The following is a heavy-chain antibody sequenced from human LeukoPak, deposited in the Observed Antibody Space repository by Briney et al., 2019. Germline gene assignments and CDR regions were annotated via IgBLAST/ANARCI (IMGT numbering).Heavy chain of an antibody. CDR3: ARDAYSSRHHFDY. Sequence: GGSLRLSCAASGFTFSSYSMNWVRQAPGKGLEWVSSISSSSSYIYYADSVKGRFTISRDNAKNSLYLQMNSLRAEDTAVYYCARDAYSSRHHFDYWCQGTLVTVSP. CDR2: ISSSSSYI. D-gene: IGHD6-13*01. V-gene: IGHV3-21*01. CDR1: GFTFSSYS. J-gene: IGHJ4*02.